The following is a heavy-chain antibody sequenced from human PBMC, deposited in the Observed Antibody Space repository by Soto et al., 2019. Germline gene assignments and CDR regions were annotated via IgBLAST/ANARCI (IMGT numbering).Heavy chain of an antibody. V-gene: IGHV3-23*01. J-gene: IGHJ4*02. Sequence: PGGSLRLSCAASGFTFSSYAMSWVRQAPGKGLEWVSAISGSGGSTYYADSVKGRFTISRDNTKNTLYLQMNSLRAEDTAVYYCAKSPTMVRGLIFDYWGQGALVTVSS. CDR3: AKSPTMVRGLIFDY. CDR2: ISGSGGST. D-gene: IGHD3-10*01. CDR1: GFTFSSYA.